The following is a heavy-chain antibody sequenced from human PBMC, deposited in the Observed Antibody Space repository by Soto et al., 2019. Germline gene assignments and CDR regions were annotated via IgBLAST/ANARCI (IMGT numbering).Heavy chain of an antibody. D-gene: IGHD3-16*02. CDR3: ARVDLGYDYVWGSYRTYYYYYGIDV. CDR2: MNPNSGNT. J-gene: IGHJ6*02. Sequence: ASVKGSCKASGYTFTMEDINWGRPAPGPGLEWMGWMNPNSGNTGYAQKFQGRVTMTRNTSISTAYMELSSLRSEDTAVYYCARVDLGYDYVWGSYRTYYYYYGIDVWGQRPTGTVS. CDR1: GYTFTMED. V-gene: IGHV1-8*01.